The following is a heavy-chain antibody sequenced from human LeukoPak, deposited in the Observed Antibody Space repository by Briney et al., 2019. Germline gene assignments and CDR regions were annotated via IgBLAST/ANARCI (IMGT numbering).Heavy chain of an antibody. V-gene: IGHV3-21*01. CDR2: ISSSGTSV. CDR1: GFTFSSYS. CDR3: ARERFGTVTAGYYYYMDV. D-gene: IGHD2-21*02. J-gene: IGHJ6*03. Sequence: GGSLRLSCAASGFTFSSYSMNWVRQAPGKGLEWVSSISSSGTSVFHADSVKGRFTMSRDNAKNSLYLQMNSLRAEDTAVYYCARERFGTVTAGYYYYMDVWGKGTTVTISS.